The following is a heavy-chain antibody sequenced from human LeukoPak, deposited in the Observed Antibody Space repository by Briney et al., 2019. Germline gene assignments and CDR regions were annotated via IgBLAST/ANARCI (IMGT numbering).Heavy chain of an antibody. CDR1: GFTFTSSA. Sequence: GTSVKVSCKASGFTFTSSAVQWVRQARGQRLEWIGWIVVGSGNTNYAQKFQERVTITRDMSTSTAYMELSSLRSEDTAVYYCARLAYSGSYQYYFDYWGQGTLVTVST. CDR3: ARLAYSGSYQYYFDY. D-gene: IGHD1-26*01. V-gene: IGHV1-58*01. CDR2: IVVGSGNT. J-gene: IGHJ4*02.